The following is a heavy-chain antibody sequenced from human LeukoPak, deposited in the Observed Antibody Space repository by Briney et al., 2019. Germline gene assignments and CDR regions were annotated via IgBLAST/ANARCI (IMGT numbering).Heavy chain of an antibody. D-gene: IGHD3-10*01. Sequence: SQTLSLTCTVSGGSISSGGYYWSWIRQHPGKGLEWIGYIYYSGSTYYNPSLKSRVTISVDTSKNQFSLKVNSVTAADTAVYYCARELWSPRYALDVWGQGTTVTVSS. CDR1: GGSISSGGYY. CDR3: ARELWSPRYALDV. J-gene: IGHJ6*02. CDR2: IYYSGST. V-gene: IGHV4-31*03.